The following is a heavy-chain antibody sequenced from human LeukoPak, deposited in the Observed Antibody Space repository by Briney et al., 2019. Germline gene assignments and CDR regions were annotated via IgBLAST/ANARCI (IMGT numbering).Heavy chain of an antibody. CDR2: ISGYNGNT. CDR1: GYTFISYG. J-gene: IGHJ5*02. D-gene: IGHD1-1*01. Sequence: GASVKVSCKASGYTFISYGISWVRQAPGQGLEWMGWISGYNGNTNYAQKLQGRVTMTTDTSTSTAYMELRSLRSDDTAVYYCARGVDDGRNANDWFDPWGQGTLVTVSS. V-gene: IGHV1-18*01. CDR3: ARGVDDGRNANDWFDP.